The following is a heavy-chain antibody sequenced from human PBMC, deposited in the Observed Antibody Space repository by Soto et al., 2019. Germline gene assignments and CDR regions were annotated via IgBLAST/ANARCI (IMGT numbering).Heavy chain of an antibody. CDR1: RGCLRNYY. CDR3: TWGKRLPRSWLDP. J-gene: IGHJ5*02. CDR2: VNHSGEA. D-gene: IGHD6-25*01. Sequence: SETRWLPCGVYRGCLRNYYWIWDRQPPGKGLKWIGEVNHSGEATYNPSLQSRVTLSLDTSNSNFSLKRSSFPAADWALYFLTWGKRLPRSWLDPWGQATQGTVSS. V-gene: IGHV4-34*01.